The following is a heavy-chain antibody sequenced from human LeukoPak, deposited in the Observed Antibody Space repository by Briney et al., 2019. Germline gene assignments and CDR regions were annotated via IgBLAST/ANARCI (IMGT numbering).Heavy chain of an antibody. Sequence: PSEALSLTCTVSGVSLNSFYGRWVRQPPGKGLGWIWYIYASGSTNYTPSLKSRVTISVDTSKNEFSLRLSSVTAADTAVYYCARHGGYDYHFENWGQGTLVTVSS. V-gene: IGHV4-4*09. D-gene: IGHD5-12*01. CDR3: ARHGGYDYHFEN. J-gene: IGHJ4*02. CDR1: GVSLNSFY. CDR2: IYASGST.